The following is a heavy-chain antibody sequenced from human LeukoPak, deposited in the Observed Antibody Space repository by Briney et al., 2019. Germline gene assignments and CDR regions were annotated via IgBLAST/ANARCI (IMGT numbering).Heavy chain of an antibody. CDR3: ARQYYDILTGYPYHFDY. CDR1: GGSISNSSYY. D-gene: IGHD3-9*01. V-gene: IGHV4-39*01. J-gene: IGHJ4*02. CDR2: IYYSGST. Sequence: PSETLSLTCTVSGGSISNSSYYWGWIRQPPGKGLGWIGAIYYSGSTYFDPSLKSRVTMSVDTSKNQFSLKLTSVTATDTAVYFCARQYYDILTGYPYHFDYWGQGTLVTVSS.